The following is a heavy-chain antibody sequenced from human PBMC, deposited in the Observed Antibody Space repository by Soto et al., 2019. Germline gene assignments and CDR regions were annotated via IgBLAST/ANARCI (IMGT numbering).Heavy chain of an antibody. V-gene: IGHV1-69*13. CDR2: IIPIFGTA. J-gene: IGHJ4*02. D-gene: IGHD3-22*01. CDR1: GGTFSSYA. Sequence: SVKVSCKASGGTFSSYAISWVRQAPGQGREWMGGIIPIFGTANYAQKFQGRATSPADESTGTAYMELRRLRSEDTAVYYCAGDSSGYYNLPPYYFDYWGQGTLVTVSS. CDR3: AGDSSGYYNLPPYYFDY.